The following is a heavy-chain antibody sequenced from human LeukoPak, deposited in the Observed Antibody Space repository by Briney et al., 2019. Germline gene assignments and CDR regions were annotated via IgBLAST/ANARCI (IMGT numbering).Heavy chain of an antibody. D-gene: IGHD3-22*01. Sequence: RASETLSLTCTVSGGSMSPYHWGWIRQPPGKGLEWTGYIYYSGSTNYNPSLNSRVTISVDTSKNQFSLKLSSVTAADTAVYYCARHEVRRGYYFDYWGQGTLVTVSS. J-gene: IGHJ4*02. CDR2: IYYSGST. V-gene: IGHV4-59*08. CDR1: GGSMSPYH. CDR3: ARHEVRRGYYFDY.